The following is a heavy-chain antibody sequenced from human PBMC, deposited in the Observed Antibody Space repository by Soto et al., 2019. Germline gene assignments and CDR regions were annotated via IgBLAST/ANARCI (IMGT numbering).Heavy chain of an antibody. CDR1: GFTFSSYG. V-gene: IGHV3-30*18. D-gene: IGHD4-17*01. CDR2: ISYDGSNK. Sequence: QVQLVESGGGVVQPGRSLRLSCAASGFTFSSYGMHWVRQAPGKGLEWVAVISYDGSNKYYADSEKGRFTISRDNSKNTLYLQMNSLRAEDTAVYYCAKWTVLGWYFDLWGRGTLVTVSS. CDR3: AKWTVLGWYFDL. J-gene: IGHJ2*01.